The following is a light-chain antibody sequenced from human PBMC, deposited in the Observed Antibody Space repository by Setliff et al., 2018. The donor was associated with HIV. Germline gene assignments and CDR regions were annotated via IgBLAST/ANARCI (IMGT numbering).Light chain of an antibody. CDR1: RSDVGGYNY. V-gene: IGLV2-14*03. CDR3: NSYTSSSALPYV. J-gene: IGLJ1*01. Sequence: QSVLTQAASVSGSPGQSITMSCTGTRSDVGGYNYVSWYQQHPGKAPKLMIYDVSNRPSGVSNRFSGSKSGNTASLTISGLQAEDEADYYCNSYTSSSALPYVFGTGTKSPS. CDR2: DVS.